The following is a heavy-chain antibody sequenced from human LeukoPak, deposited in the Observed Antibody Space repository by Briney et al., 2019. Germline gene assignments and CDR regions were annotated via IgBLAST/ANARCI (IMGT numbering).Heavy chain of an antibody. V-gene: IGHV4-59*05. CDR1: GGSISSYY. Sequence: SETLSLTCTVSGGSISSYYWSWIRQPPGKGLEWIGSIYYSGSTYYNPSLKSRVTISADTSKNQFSLKLSSVTAADTAVYYCARHAYCGGDCYLHFFDYWGQGTLVTVSS. CDR2: IYYSGST. D-gene: IGHD2-21*01. J-gene: IGHJ4*02. CDR3: ARHAYCGGDCYLHFFDY.